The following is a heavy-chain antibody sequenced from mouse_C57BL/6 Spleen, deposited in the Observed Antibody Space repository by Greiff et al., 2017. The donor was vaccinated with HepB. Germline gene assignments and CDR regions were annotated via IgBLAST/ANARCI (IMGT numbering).Heavy chain of an antibody. CDR1: GYTFTSYW. CDR2: IYPGSGST. Sequence: QVQLQQPGAELVKPGASVKMSCKASGYTFTSYWITWVKQRPGQGLEWIGDIYPGSGSTNYNEKFKSKATLTVDTSSSTAYMQLSSLTSEDSAVYDCARGAYYSNFYWYFDVWGTGTTVTVSS. J-gene: IGHJ1*03. D-gene: IGHD2-5*01. CDR3: ARGAYYSNFYWYFDV. V-gene: IGHV1-55*01.